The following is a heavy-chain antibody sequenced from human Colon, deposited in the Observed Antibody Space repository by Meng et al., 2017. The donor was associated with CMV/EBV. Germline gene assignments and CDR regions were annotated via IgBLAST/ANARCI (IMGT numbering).Heavy chain of an antibody. Sequence: QVQLPGPGPGLVKPSATLSLTCTVSGDSISGRSYYWGWIRQPPGKGLEWIASIYYTGNDYHNPSLKSRVTISIDTSNNQFSLRLTSVTAADTAVYYCARMALHWYFDLWGRGTLVTVSS. CDR1: GDSISGRSYY. D-gene: IGHD5-24*01. CDR2: IYYTGND. J-gene: IGHJ2*01. V-gene: IGHV4-39*07. CDR3: ARMALHWYFDL.